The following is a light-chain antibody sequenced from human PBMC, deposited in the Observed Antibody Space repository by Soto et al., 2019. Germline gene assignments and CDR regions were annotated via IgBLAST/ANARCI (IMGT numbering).Light chain of an antibody. CDR3: TSHTSGAFRG. J-gene: IGLJ1*01. Sequence: QSPLTQPASVSWSPGQSITISCTGTSSDVGRYNHVSWYQHHPGKAPKIIISEVSNRHSGGSNRFSGSKSGSKASLAISGLQAEDEADYDCTSHTSGAFRGVGTGTKVTVL. CDR2: EVS. V-gene: IGLV2-14*01. CDR1: SSDVGRYNH.